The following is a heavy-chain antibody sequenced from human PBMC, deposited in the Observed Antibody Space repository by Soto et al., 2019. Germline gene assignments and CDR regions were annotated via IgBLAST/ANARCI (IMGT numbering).Heavy chain of an antibody. J-gene: IGHJ6*02. V-gene: IGHV1-18*01. CDR3: ARVANGDGYNWCGTGCPNYGMDV. CDR1: AYTFTSYG. D-gene: IGHD5-12*01. Sequence: QVQLVQSGAEVREPGASVEISCKASAYTFTSYGVSWVRQAPGQGLEWMGWISVYNGKTNYAKKLQGRVTMTTDTSKSTAYMELRSLRSDDTAGYYCARVANGDGYNWCGTGCPNYGMDVWGQGTTVTVSS. CDR2: ISVYNGKT.